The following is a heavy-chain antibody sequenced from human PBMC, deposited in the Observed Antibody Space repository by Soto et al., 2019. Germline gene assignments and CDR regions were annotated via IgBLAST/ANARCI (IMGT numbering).Heavy chain of an antibody. V-gene: IGHV3-48*01. CDR2: IGSSTGTI. CDR3: ATSLGLSYFDL. Sequence: PGGSLRLSCAAHGFTFSTYSMNWVRQAPGEGLEWVSYIGSSTGTIYYADSVKGRFTISRDNAKNSLYLQMNSLRVEDSAVYYCATSLGLSYFDLWGRGTLVTVSS. CDR1: GFTFSTYS. J-gene: IGHJ2*01. D-gene: IGHD7-27*01.